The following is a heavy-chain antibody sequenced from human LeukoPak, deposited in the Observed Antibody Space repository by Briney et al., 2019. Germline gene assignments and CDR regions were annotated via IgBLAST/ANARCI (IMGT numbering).Heavy chain of an antibody. J-gene: IGHJ4*02. D-gene: IGHD6-19*01. Sequence: PSETLSLICCVSGGSSSSCYWIWMRQPPARGLVGMVYIYYSGNTNSSHSPKLRGTISVDTDKNQFSLKLSSVTAADTAVYYCARARRIGWYGGFDYWGQGTLVTVSS. V-gene: IGHV4-59*13. CDR3: ARARRIGWYGGFDY. CDR2: IYYSGNT. CDR1: GGSSSSCY.